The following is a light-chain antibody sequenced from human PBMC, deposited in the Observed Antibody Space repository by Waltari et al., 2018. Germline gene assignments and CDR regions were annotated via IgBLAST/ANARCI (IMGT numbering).Light chain of an antibody. Sequence: QSALTQPASASGSPGQSITISCTSYVGTYHLVSWYQQRPGTAPKLKIYGATKRPSGVSDRFSGSKSVNTASLTISGLQAEDEADYYCCTFTSSGTWVFGGGTKLTVL. J-gene: IGLJ2*01. CDR3: CTFTSSGTWV. CDR1: SYVGTYHL. V-gene: IGLV2-23*01. CDR2: GAT.